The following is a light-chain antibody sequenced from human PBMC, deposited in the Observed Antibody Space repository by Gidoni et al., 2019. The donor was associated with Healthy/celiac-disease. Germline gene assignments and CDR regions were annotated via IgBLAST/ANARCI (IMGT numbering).Light chain of an antibody. CDR2: EAS. CDR1: QDISNY. Sequence: DMTMTQSPSSLSASVGDRITITCQASQDISNYLNWYQQKQGKAPMLLIDEASNLETGVPSRSSRSGSGADFTITISSLQPEDIATYYRQQYDNLPFTFGQGTRLEIK. CDR3: QQYDNLPFT. V-gene: IGKV1-33*01. J-gene: IGKJ5*01.